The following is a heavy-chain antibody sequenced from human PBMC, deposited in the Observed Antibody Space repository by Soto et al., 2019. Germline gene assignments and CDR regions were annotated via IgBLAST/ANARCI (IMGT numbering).Heavy chain of an antibody. CDR2: IFPRDSDA. J-gene: IGHJ4*02. CDR3: ARSYYDDRGYIFDY. V-gene: IGHV5-51*01. D-gene: IGHD3-22*01. Sequence: HGESLKISCKGSGYKFSTYWIGWVRQMPGKGLEWMGIIFPRDSDARYSPSFQGQVTISADMSISTAYLQWSSLKASDTAMYYCARSYYDDRGYIFDYWGQGTLVTVSS. CDR1: GYKFSTYW.